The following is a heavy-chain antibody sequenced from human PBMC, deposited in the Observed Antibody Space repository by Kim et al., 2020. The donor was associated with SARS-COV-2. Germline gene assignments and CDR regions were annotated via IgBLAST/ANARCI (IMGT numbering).Heavy chain of an antibody. J-gene: IGHJ4*02. CDR3: AKPITGTTKAATDY. V-gene: IGHV3-30*18. Sequence: GGSLRLSCAASGFTFSSYGMHWVRQAPGKGLEWVAVISYDGSNKYYADSVKGRFTISRDNSKNTLYLQMNSLRAEDTAVYYCAKPITGTTKAATDYWGQGTLSPSPQ. D-gene: IGHD1-7*01. CDR1: GFTFSSYG. CDR2: ISYDGSNK.